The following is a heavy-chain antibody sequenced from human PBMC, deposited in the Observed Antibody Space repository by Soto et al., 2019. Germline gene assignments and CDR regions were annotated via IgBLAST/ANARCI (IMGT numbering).Heavy chain of an antibody. J-gene: IGHJ5*02. D-gene: IGHD6-6*01. Sequence: ASVKVTCKASGYTFTSYGISWVRQAPGQGLEWMGWISAYNGNTNYAQKLQGRVTMTTDTSTSTAYMELRSLRSDDTAVYYCARESSKQLAPASWFDPWGQGTLVTVSS. CDR1: GYTFTSYG. CDR3: ARESSKQLAPASWFDP. CDR2: ISAYNGNT. V-gene: IGHV1-18*01.